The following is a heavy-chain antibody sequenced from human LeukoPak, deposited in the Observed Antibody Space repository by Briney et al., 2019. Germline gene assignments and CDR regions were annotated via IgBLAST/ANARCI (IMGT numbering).Heavy chain of an antibody. CDR3: ARRGYSYDSLPDY. D-gene: IGHD3-22*01. Sequence: GESLKISCKGSGYRFTSYWIGWVRQMPGKGPEWMGIIYPGDSDIRYSPSFQGQVTISADKSISTAYLQWSSLKASDTAMYFCARRGYSYDSLPDYWGQGTLVTVSS. CDR1: GYRFTSYW. CDR2: IYPGDSDI. J-gene: IGHJ4*02. V-gene: IGHV5-51*01.